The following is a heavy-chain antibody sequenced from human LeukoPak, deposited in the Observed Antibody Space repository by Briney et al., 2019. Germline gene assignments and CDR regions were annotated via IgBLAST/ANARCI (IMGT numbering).Heavy chain of an antibody. D-gene: IGHD3-16*01. J-gene: IGHJ6*03. CDR3: VRHGPPRAGWGRKYYYMDV. CDR1: GGSFSGYY. V-gene: IGHV4-34*01. CDR2: INHSGST. Sequence: PSETLSLTCAVYGGSFSGYYWSWIRQPPGKGLEWIGEINHSGSTNYNPSLKSRVTISVDTSKNQFSLKLSSVTAADTAVYYCVRHGPPRAGWGRKYYYMDVWGKGTTVTISS.